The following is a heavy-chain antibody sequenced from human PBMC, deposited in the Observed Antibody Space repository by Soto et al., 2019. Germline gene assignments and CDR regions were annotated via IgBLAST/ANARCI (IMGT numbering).Heavy chain of an antibody. V-gene: IGHV3-53*01. CDR2: IYSGGST. CDR1: GFTVSSTY. D-gene: IGHD5-18*01. J-gene: IGHJ4*02. CDR3: ARAAYSYGPFDS. Sequence: EVQLVESGGGLIQPGGSLRLSCAASGFTVSSTYMSWVRQAPGKGLEWVSVIYSGGSTYYADSVKGRFTISRDNSKNTLHLQTSGLGADDTPVCYSARAAYSYGPFDSWGQGARVIGSS.